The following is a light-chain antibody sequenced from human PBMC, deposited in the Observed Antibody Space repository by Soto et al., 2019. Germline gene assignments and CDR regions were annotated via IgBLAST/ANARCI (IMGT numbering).Light chain of an antibody. Sequence: DIQMTQSPSTLSASVGDRVTITCRASQSISYWLAWYQQKPGKAPKVLIYKASSLESGVPSRFSGSGSGTEFTLTISSLQPDDFATYYCQQYNSYPWTFGQGTKVEIK. V-gene: IGKV1-5*03. CDR1: QSISYW. J-gene: IGKJ1*01. CDR2: KAS. CDR3: QQYNSYPWT.